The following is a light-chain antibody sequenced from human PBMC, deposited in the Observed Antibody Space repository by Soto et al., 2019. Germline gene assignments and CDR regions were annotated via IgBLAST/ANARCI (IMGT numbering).Light chain of an antibody. Sequence: DIQMTQSPSTLSASVGDRVTITCRASQSISNWLAWFQQKPGKAPKLLIYKASNLESGVPSTFSGSASGTEFSRTIGSLQPDDFATYYCQHYYDNSWTFGQGTKVEIK. CDR3: QHYYDNSWT. J-gene: IGKJ1*01. CDR2: KAS. V-gene: IGKV1-5*03. CDR1: QSISNW.